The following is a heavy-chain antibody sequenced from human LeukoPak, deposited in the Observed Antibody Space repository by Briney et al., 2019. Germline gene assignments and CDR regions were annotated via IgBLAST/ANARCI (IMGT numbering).Heavy chain of an antibody. CDR2: INHSGST. CDR3: ARFTHIVVVTATTNWFDP. J-gene: IGHJ5*02. V-gene: IGHV4-39*07. D-gene: IGHD2-21*02. Sequence: SETLSLTCTVSGGSISSGGYYWSWIRQPPGKGLEWIGEINHSGSTNYNPSLKSRVTISVDTSKNQFSLKLSSVTAADTAVYYCARFTHIVVVTATTNWFDPWGQGTLVTVSS. CDR1: GGSISSGGYY.